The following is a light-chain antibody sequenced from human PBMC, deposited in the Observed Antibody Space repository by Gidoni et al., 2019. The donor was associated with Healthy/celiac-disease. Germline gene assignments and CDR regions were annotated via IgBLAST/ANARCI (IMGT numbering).Light chain of an antibody. Sequence: QSVLTQPPSASGTPGQRVTISCSGSSSNIGSNYVYWYQQLPGTAPKLLIDKNNQRPSGVPDRFSGSKSGTSASLAISGLRSEDEADYYCAAWDDSLSGSYVFGTGTKVTVL. CDR2: KNN. CDR3: AAWDDSLSGSYV. CDR1: SSNIGSNY. J-gene: IGLJ1*01. V-gene: IGLV1-47*01.